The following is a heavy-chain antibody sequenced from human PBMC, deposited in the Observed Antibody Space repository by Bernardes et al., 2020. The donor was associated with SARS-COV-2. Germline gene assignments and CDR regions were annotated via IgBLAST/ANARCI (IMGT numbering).Heavy chain of an antibody. CDR3: ARDFEWGIHGDARDY. CDR1: GFTFSSYG. V-gene: IGHV3-33*01. CDR2: IWYDGSNK. D-gene: IGHD4-17*01. J-gene: IGHJ4*02. Sequence: GGSLRLSCAASGFTFSSYGMHWVRQAPGKGLEWVAVIWYDGSNKYYADSVKGRFTIPRDNSKNTLYLQMNSLRAEDTAVYYCARDFEWGIHGDARDYWGQGTLVTVSS.